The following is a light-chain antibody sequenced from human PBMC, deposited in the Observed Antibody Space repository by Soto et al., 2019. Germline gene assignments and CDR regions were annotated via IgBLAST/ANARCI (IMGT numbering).Light chain of an antibody. V-gene: IGKV4-1*01. CDR1: QNLLSSSNNKNY. CDR2: WAS. CDR3: QQYYSTPPT. J-gene: IGKJ1*01. Sequence: DVVMTQSPDSLAVSLGERAAINCKSSQNLLSSSNNKNYLAWYQQRPGQPPELLIYWASTRESGVHDRFSGSGSGTDFTLTISSLQAEDVAVYYCQQYYSTPPTFGQGTKVELK.